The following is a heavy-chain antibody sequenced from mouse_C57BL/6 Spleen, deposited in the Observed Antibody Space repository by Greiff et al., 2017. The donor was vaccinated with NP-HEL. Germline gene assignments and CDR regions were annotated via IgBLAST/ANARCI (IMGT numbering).Heavy chain of an antibody. CDR1: GFTFSDYG. J-gene: IGHJ1*03. Sequence: EVKLMESGRGLVKPGGSLKLSCAASGFTFSDYGMHWVRQAPEKGLEWVAYISSGSSTIYYADTVKGRFTISRDNDKNTLFLQKTRLRAEDTAMYYCARGTDWYFYVWGTGTTVTASS. V-gene: IGHV5-17*01. CDR2: ISSGSSTI. CDR3: ARGTDWYFYV. D-gene: IGHD3-3*01.